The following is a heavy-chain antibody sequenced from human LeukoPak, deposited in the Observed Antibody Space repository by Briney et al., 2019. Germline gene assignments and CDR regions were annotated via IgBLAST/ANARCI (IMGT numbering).Heavy chain of an antibody. Sequence: SETLSLTCAVYGGSLSNYYWSWIRQPPGKGLEWIGEINHSGSTNYNPSLKSRVTISVDMSKNQFSLELSFVTAADTAIYYCARGPASGSNFAWFDPWGQGTLVTVSS. D-gene: IGHD3-10*01. CDR3: ARGPASGSNFAWFDP. CDR1: GGSLSNYY. J-gene: IGHJ5*02. CDR2: INHSGST. V-gene: IGHV4-34*01.